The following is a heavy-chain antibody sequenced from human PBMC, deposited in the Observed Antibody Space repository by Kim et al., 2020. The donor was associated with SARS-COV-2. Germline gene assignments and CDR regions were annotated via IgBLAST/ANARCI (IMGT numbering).Heavy chain of an antibody. V-gene: IGHV3-23*01. Sequence: GGSLRLSCAASGFTFSNYAMNWVRQAPGKGLEWVSGISGSGGNTYYADSVKGRFTFLRDNSKNTLYLQMNSLRAEDTAVYYCVKDTRREPRAQGDYWGQGTLVTVSS. CDR1: GFTFSNYA. CDR2: ISGSGGNT. CDR3: VKDTRREPRAQGDY. D-gene: IGHD1-26*01. J-gene: IGHJ4*02.